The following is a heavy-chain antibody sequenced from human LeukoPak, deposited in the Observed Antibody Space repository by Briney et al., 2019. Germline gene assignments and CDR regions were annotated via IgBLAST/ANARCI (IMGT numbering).Heavy chain of an antibody. CDR1: GGSISSYY. CDR3: ARLDSSSWEYYFDY. Sequence: TSETLSLACTVSGGSISSYYWSWIRQPPGKGLEWIGYIYYSGSTNYNPSLKSRVTISVDTSKNQFSLKLSSVTAADTAVYYCARLDSSSWEYYFDYWGQGTLVTVSS. J-gene: IGHJ4*02. D-gene: IGHD6-13*01. V-gene: IGHV4-59*08. CDR2: IYYSGST.